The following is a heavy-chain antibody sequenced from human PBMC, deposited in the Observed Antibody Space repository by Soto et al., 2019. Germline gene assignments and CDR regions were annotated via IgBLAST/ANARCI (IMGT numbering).Heavy chain of an antibody. CDR1: GYTFTSYG. J-gene: IGHJ6*04. D-gene: IGHD2-2*01. V-gene: IGHV1-18*01. CDR2: ISAYNGNT. Sequence: ASVKVSCKASGYTFTSYGISWVRQAPGQGLEWMGWISAYNGNTDYAQKLQGRVTMTTDTSTSTAYMELRSLRSDDTAVYYCARGPAGQLLSYGMDVWGKGTTVTVSS. CDR3: ARGPAGQLLSYGMDV.